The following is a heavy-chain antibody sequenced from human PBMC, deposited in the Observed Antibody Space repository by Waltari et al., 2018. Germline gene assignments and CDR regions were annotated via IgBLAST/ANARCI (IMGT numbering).Heavy chain of an antibody. CDR1: GCTFSNYW. Sequence: EVQLVESGGGLVQPGGSRSLSCAASGCTFSNYWMSWVRQAPGKGLEWVANIRHDNSEIYYVDSVKGRFTISRDNAKNSLFLQMNSLRGEDTAVYYCARDPGRVGFDYWGQGTLVTVSS. CDR3: ARDPGRVGFDY. D-gene: IGHD1-26*01. V-gene: IGHV3-7*01. CDR2: IRHDNSEI. J-gene: IGHJ4*02.